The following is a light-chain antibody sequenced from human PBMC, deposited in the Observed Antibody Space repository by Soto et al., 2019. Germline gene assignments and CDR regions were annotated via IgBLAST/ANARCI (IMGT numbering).Light chain of an antibody. V-gene: IGKV1-27*01. CDR1: QDISNY. Sequence: DIPMTQSPSSLSASVGDRVTITCRASQDISNYLDWYQQKPGKVPKLLIYAASTLQSGVTSRFSGSGSGTDFTLTISSLQPEDVATYSCQKYNSAPLTFGGGTKVEIK. J-gene: IGKJ4*01. CDR2: AAS. CDR3: QKYNSAPLT.